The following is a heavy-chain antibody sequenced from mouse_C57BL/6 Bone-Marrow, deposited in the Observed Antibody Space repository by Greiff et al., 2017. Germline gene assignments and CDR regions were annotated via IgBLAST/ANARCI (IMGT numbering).Heavy chain of an antibody. CDR2: INPNNGGT. CDR1: GYTFTDYN. J-gene: IGHJ3*01. CDR3: ARSYPWFAD. D-gene: IGHD1-1*01. Sequence: EVQLQQSGPELVKPGASVTIPCKASGYTFTDYNMDWVKQSHGKSLEWIGDINPNNGGTIYNQKFKGKATLTVDKSSSTAYMELRSLTSEDTAVYYCARSYPWFADWGQGTLVTVSA. V-gene: IGHV1-18*01.